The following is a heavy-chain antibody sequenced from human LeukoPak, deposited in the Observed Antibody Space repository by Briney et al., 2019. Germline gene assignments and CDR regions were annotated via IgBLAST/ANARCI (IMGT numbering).Heavy chain of an antibody. CDR1: GGSISSGSYY. V-gene: IGHV4-61*02. Sequence: SQTLSLTCTVSGGSISSGSYYWSWIRQPAGKGLEWIGRIYTSGSTNYNPSLKSRVTISVDTSKNQFSLKLSSVTAADTAVYYCARDPIYDSGSHSTSQGMDVWGQGTTVTVSS. CDR3: ARDPIYDSGSHSTSQGMDV. D-gene: IGHD3-10*01. CDR2: IYTSGST. J-gene: IGHJ6*01.